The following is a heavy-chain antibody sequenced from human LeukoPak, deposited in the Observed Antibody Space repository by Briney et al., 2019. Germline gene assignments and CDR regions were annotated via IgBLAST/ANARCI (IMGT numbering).Heavy chain of an antibody. D-gene: IGHD2-15*01. CDR1: GFTFSSYD. J-gene: IGHJ2*01. CDR3: ARYTPYTWRFDL. V-gene: IGHV3-13*01. Sequence: SGGSLRLSCAASGFTFSSYDMHWVRQVSGQGLEWVSAIGIVGDTYYLASVKGRFTISRENAKNSLYLQMNSLRAGDTAVYYCARYTPYTWRFDLWGRGTLVTVSS. CDR2: IGIVGDT.